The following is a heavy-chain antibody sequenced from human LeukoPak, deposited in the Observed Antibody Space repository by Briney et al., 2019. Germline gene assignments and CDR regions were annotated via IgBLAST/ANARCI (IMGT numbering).Heavy chain of an antibody. V-gene: IGHV3-23*01. CDR3: GKGNTASRPGFVD. CDR2: ISGSGDSV. Sequence: PGGSLRLSCAASGFTFTNYEMSWVRQAPGKGLEWLSSISGSGDSVFYADSVKGRLTISRDNSLNTLHLQMNSLRAEDTAFYYCGKGNTASRPGFVDWGLGTLVTVSS. D-gene: IGHD5-18*01. J-gene: IGHJ4*02. CDR1: GFTFTNYE.